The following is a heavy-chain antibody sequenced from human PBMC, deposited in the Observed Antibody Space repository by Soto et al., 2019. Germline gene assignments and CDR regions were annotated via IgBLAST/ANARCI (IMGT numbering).Heavy chain of an antibody. CDR3: ARSPGIAVAGVLGYFDY. Sequence: QVQLVQSGAEVKKPGASVKVSCKASGYTFTSYGISWVRQAPGQGLEWMGWISAYNGNTNYAQKLQGGVTMTTDTSTSTAYMELRSLRSDDTAVYYCARSPGIAVAGVLGYFDYWGQGTLVTVSS. CDR2: ISAYNGNT. J-gene: IGHJ4*02. CDR1: GYTFTSYG. D-gene: IGHD6-19*01. V-gene: IGHV1-18*01.